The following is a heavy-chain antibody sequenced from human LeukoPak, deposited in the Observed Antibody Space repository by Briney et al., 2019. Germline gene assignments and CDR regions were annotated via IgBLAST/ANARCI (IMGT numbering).Heavy chain of an antibody. D-gene: IGHD6-13*01. CDR3: AKDLNVAAGYYFDY. Sequence: GRSLRLSCAASGFTFSNYGMHWVRQAPGKGLEWVAVVANDGRDKRYADSVKGRFTISRDNSKNTVYLQMNSLRAEDTAVYYCAKDLNVAAGYYFDYWGQGTLVTVSS. CDR1: GFTFSNYG. J-gene: IGHJ4*02. V-gene: IGHV3-30*18. CDR2: VANDGRDK.